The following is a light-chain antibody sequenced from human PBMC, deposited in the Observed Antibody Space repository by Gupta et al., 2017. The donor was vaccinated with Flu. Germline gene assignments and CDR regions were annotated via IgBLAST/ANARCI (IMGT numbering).Light chain of an antibody. V-gene: IGKV3-20*01. Sequence: GTLSLSPGERATLSCRASQSVSSNYLAWYQQKPGQTPRLLIYVASSRATGTPDRFSGSGSGTDFTLTISRLEPEDFAVYYCQQEGNSPWTFGQGTKVEIK. CDR3: QQEGNSPWT. CDR2: VAS. J-gene: IGKJ1*01. CDR1: QSVSSNY.